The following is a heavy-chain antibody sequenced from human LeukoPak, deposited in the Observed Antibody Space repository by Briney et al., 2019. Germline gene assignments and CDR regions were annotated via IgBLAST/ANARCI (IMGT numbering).Heavy chain of an antibody. D-gene: IGHD2-2*01. CDR3: ARMGIVVVPAATNYFDY. CDR1: GYSFTSYW. Sequence: GESLEISCKGSGYSFTSYWIGWVRQLHGKGLEWMGIIYPGDSDTRYSPSFQGQVTISADKSTSTAYLQWSSLKASDTAMYYCARMGIVVVPAATNYFDYWGQGTLVTVSS. CDR2: IYPGDSDT. V-gene: IGHV5-51*01. J-gene: IGHJ4*02.